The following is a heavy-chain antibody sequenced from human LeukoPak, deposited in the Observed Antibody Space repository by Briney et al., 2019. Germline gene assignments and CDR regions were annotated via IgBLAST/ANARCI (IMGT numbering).Heavy chain of an antibody. D-gene: IGHD1-1*01. J-gene: IGHJ6*02. CDR1: GFTFSSYS. Sequence: GGSLRLSCAVSGFTFSSYSMSWVRQAPGKGLEWLSYISSSSSTIYYADSVKGRFTISRDNSKNTLYLQMNSLRAEDTAVYYCARDRTGTRPYYYYGMDVWGQGTTVTVSS. CDR2: ISSSSSTI. V-gene: IGHV3-48*01. CDR3: ARDRTGTRPYYYYGMDV.